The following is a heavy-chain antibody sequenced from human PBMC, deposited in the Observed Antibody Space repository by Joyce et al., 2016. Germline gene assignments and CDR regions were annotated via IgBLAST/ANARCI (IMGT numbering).Heavy chain of an antibody. V-gene: IGHV5-51*01. CDR1: GHTFTSYW. CDR3: ARMSSEGMGYYYMDV. Sequence: EVQLVQSGAEVRKPGESLKISCKGSGHTFTSYWLAWVRQMPGKGLECVGLIYLTDSDTRYSPSFRSQVTISVDKSISTAYLEWSSLKASDSAMYYCARMSSEGMGYYYMDVWGKGTTVIVSS. J-gene: IGHJ6*04. D-gene: IGHD2-15*01. CDR2: IYLTDSDT.